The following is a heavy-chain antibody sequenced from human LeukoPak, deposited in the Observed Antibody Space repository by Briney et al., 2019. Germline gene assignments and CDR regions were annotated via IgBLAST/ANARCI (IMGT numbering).Heavy chain of an antibody. CDR3: ARHGDDTMVRGVWGYYYYGMDV. CDR2: IDPSDSYT. CDR1: GYSFTSYR. J-gene: IGHJ6*04. D-gene: IGHD3-10*01. V-gene: IGHV5-10-1*01. Sequence: GESLRISCKGSGYSFTSYRISWVRQMPGKGLEWMGRIDPSDSYTNYSPSFQGHVTISADKSISTAYLQWSSLKASDTAMYYCARHGDDTMVRGVWGYYYYGMDVWGKGTTVTVSS.